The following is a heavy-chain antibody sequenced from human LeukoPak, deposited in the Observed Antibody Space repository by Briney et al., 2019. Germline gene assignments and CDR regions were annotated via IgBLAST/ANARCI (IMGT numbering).Heavy chain of an antibody. D-gene: IGHD3-22*01. CDR3: ARAITYYYDSSGYFDY. CDR2: INHSGST. V-gene: IGHV4-34*01. J-gene: IGHJ4*02. CDR1: GGSFSGYY. Sequence: SETLSLTCAVYGGSFSGYYWSWIRQPPGKGLEWIGEINHSGSTNYNPSLRSRVTISVDTSKNQFSLKLSSVTAADTAVYYCARAITYYYDSSGYFDYWGQGTLVTVPS.